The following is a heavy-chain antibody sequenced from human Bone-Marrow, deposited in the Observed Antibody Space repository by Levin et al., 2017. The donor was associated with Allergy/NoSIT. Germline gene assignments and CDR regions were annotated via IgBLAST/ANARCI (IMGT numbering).Heavy chain of an antibody. CDR2: IKQDETEK. D-gene: IGHD2/OR15-2a*01. J-gene: IGHJ4*02. Sequence: GGSLRLSCAASGFTFSNYWMTWVRQAPGKGLEWVANIKQDETEKYYLGSVRGRFTISRDNSKNSLYLQMNSLRAEDTAVYFCARHFYEDYWGQGTLVTVSS. CDR1: GFTFSNYW. CDR3: ARHFYEDY. V-gene: IGHV3-7*01.